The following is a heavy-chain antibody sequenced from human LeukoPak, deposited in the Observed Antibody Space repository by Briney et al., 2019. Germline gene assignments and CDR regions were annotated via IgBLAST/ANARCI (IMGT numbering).Heavy chain of an antibody. Sequence: PSETTSLTCTVSAGSISSTRYYCGWIRQPPGKGLEWIGSIYYSGNTYYNPSLKSRVTISVETSKNQFSLKLSSVTAADTAVYYCARMRVEWYFDLWGRDTLVTVSS. CDR2: IYYSGNT. V-gene: IGHV4-39*07. CDR3: ARMRVEWYFDL. CDR1: AGSISSTRYY. J-gene: IGHJ2*01.